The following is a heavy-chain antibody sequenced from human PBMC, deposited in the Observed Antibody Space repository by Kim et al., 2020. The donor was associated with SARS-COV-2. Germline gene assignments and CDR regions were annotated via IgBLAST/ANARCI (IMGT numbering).Heavy chain of an antibody. D-gene: IGHD6-19*01. Sequence: GESLRLSCVASGFTFSKYGMHWVRQAPGKGLEWVAFISYDGSTEYYADAVKGRFTISRDNSNNTIFLHLSSLRGDDAAVYYCARDGGQWLVVSHPVDFWGQGSLVTVSS. J-gene: IGHJ4*02. CDR1: GFTFSKYG. CDR2: ISYDGSTE. V-gene: IGHV3-33*01. CDR3: ARDGGQWLVVSHPVDF.